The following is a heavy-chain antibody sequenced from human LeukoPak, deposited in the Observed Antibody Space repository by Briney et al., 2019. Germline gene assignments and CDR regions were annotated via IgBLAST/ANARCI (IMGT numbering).Heavy chain of an antibody. CDR1: GGSFSGYY. J-gene: IGHJ4*02. V-gene: IGHV4-34*01. D-gene: IGHD6-19*01. Sequence: SETLSLTCAVYGGSFSGYYWSWIRQPPGKGLEWIGEISYSGSTNYNPSLKSRVTISVDTSKNQFSLKLCSVTAADTAVYYCAGLTRADDRSGWYFDYWGQRTLVTVSS. CDR2: ISYSGST. CDR3: AGLTRADDRSGWYFDY.